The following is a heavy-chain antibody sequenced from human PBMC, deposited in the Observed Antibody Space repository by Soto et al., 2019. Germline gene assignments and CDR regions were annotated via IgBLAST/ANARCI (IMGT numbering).Heavy chain of an antibody. J-gene: IGHJ4*02. CDR2: IIPIFGTA. V-gene: IGHV1-69*13. CDR1: GGTFSSYA. D-gene: IGHD3-10*01. Sequence: SVKVSCKASGGTFSSYAISWVRRAPGQGLEWMGGIIPIFGTANYAQKFQGRVTITADESTSTAYMELSSLRSEDTAVYYCARGEITMVRGSYFDYWGQGTLVTVSS. CDR3: ARGEITMVRGSYFDY.